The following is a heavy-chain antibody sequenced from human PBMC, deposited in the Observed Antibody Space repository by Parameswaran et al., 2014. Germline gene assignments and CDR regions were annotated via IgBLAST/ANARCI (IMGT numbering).Heavy chain of an antibody. D-gene: IGHD1-26*01. Sequence: WIRQPPGKGLEWVAVIWFDVSTKYYADSVKGRFSISRDNSKNTLYLQMNSLRAEDTAVYYCARDVELRAGHYYYGMDVWGQGTTVTVSS. CDR2: IWFDVSTK. J-gene: IGHJ6*02. V-gene: IGHV3-33*01. CDR3: ARDVELRAGHYYYGMDV.